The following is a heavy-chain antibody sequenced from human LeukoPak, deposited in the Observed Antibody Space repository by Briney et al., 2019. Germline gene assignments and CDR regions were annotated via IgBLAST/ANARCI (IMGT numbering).Heavy chain of an antibody. J-gene: IGHJ4*02. D-gene: IGHD3-10*01. CDR3: ARDQFGMVPPDY. CDR1: GGSISSYY. V-gene: IGHV4-59*01. CDR2: IYYSGST. Sequence: SETLSLTCTVSGGSISSYYWSWIRQPPGKGLEWIGYIYYSGSTNYNPSLKSRVTISVDTSKNQFSLKLNSVTAADPAVYYCARDQFGMVPPDYWGQGTLVTVSS.